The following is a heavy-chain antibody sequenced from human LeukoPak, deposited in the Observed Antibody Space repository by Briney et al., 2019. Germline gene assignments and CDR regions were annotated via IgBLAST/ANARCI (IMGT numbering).Heavy chain of an antibody. J-gene: IGHJ5*02. Sequence: PGESLRLSCAASGFHFSTYNMNWVRQAPGKGLEWVSSIYYADSVKGRFTISRDDAKNSLYLQMNSLRVEDTAVYYCAREVIGGNPAWGQGTLVTVSS. CDR1: GFHFSTYN. CDR3: AREVIGGNPA. V-gene: IGHV3-21*01. CDR2: I. D-gene: IGHD4-23*01.